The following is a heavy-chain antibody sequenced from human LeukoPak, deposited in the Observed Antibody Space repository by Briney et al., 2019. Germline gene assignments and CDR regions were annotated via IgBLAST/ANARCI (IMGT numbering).Heavy chain of an antibody. CDR2: IIPIFGTA. Sequence: SVKVSCKASGGTFSSYAISWVRQAPGQGLEWMGGIIPIFGTADYAQKFQGRVTITADESTSTAYMELSSLRSEDTAVYYCAREGSITIFGVVRTNWFDPWGQGTLVTVSS. V-gene: IGHV1-69*13. J-gene: IGHJ5*02. D-gene: IGHD3-3*01. CDR1: GGTFSSYA. CDR3: AREGSITIFGVVRTNWFDP.